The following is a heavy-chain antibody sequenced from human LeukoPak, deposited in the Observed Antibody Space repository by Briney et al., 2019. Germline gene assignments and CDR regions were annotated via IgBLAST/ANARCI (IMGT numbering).Heavy chain of an antibody. Sequence: GGSLRLSCAASGYTFSSYSMNWVPQAPGKGLEWVSSISSSSSYIYYAGAVKGRFTISRDNAKNSLYLQMNSLRAEDTAVYYCARTRYAGHAFDIWGQGTMVTVSS. J-gene: IGHJ3*02. CDR2: ISSSSSYI. D-gene: IGHD2-8*01. CDR3: ARTRYAGHAFDI. CDR1: GYTFSSYS. V-gene: IGHV3-21*01.